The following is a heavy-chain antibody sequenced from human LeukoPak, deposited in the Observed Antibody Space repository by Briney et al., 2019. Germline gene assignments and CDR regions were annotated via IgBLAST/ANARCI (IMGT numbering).Heavy chain of an antibody. Sequence: GGSLRLSCAASGFTLSTYGMYWVRQAPGQGREWVAVIWNDGSNKHYADSVKGRFTISRDNSKSTLDLQMNSLRAEDTAVYYCAKDLSSSWFEGLDNWGQGTLVTVSS. V-gene: IGHV3-33*06. CDR1: GFTLSTYG. J-gene: IGHJ4*02. CDR2: IWNDGSNK. CDR3: AKDLSSSWFEGLDN. D-gene: IGHD6-13*01.